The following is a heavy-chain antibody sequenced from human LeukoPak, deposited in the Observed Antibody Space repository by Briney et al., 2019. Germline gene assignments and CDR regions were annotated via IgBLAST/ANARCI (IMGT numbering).Heavy chain of an antibody. Sequence: SETLSLTCTVSGGSISSYYWSWIRQPPGRGLEWIGYIYYSGSTNYNPSLKSRVTISVDTSKNQFSLKLSSVTAADTAVYYCAREGVIFDYWGQGTLVTVSS. D-gene: IGHD3-10*01. V-gene: IGHV4-59*01. CDR1: GGSISSYY. J-gene: IGHJ4*02. CDR2: IYYSGST. CDR3: AREGVIFDY.